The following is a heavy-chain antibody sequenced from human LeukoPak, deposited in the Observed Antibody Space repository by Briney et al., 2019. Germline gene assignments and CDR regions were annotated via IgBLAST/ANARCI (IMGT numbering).Heavy chain of an antibody. CDR1: GGSISSYY. CDR2: IHYSVST. D-gene: IGHD3-22*01. CDR3: AGASYDSSGVH. Sequence: SETLSLTCTVSGGSISSYYWSWIRQPPGKGLEWIGYIHYSVSTNYNPSLKSRVTISVHTSKNQFSLKLSSVTAADTAVYYCAGASYDSSGVHWGQGTPVTVSS. J-gene: IGHJ4*02. V-gene: IGHV4-59*01.